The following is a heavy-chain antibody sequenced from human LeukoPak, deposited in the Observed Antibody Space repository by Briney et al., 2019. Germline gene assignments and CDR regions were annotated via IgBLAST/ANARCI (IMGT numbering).Heavy chain of an antibody. Sequence: SETLSLTCTVSGGSISSYYWSWIRQPAGKGLEWIGRIHTSGSTNYNSSLKSRVTMSVDTSKNQFSLKLSSVTAADTAVYYCARDWGRSDAFDIWGQGTMVTVSS. CDR1: GGSISSYY. D-gene: IGHD3-16*01. CDR3: ARDWGRSDAFDI. V-gene: IGHV4-4*07. CDR2: IHTSGST. J-gene: IGHJ3*02.